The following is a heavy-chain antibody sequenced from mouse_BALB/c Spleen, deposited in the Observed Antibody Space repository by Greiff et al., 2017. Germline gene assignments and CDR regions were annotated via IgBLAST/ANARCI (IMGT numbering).Heavy chain of an antibody. J-gene: IGHJ3*01. V-gene: IGHV3-6*02. D-gene: IGHD2-1*01. Sequence: DVQLQESGPGLVKPSQSLSLTCSVTGYSITSGYYWNWIRQFPGNKLEWMGYISYDGSNNYNPSLKNRISITRDTSKNQFFLKLNSVTTEDTATYYCARGDYGNYFAYWGQGTLVTVSA. CDR1: GYSITSGYY. CDR3: ARGDYGNYFAY. CDR2: ISYDGSN.